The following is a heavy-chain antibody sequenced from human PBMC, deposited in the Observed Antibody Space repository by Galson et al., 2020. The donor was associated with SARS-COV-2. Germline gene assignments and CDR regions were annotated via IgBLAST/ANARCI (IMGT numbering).Heavy chain of an antibody. Sequence: ASVKVSCKASGYTFTGYYMHWVRQAPGQGLEWMGRINPNSGGTNYAQKFQGRVTMTRDTSISTVYMELSRLRSDDTAVYYCARNLRYPSYYDILTGYYDSGQFDYWGQGTLVTVSS. J-gene: IGHJ4*02. CDR1: GYTFTGYY. D-gene: IGHD3-9*01. CDR3: ARNLRYPSYYDILTGYYDSGQFDY. CDR2: INPNSGGT. V-gene: IGHV1-2*06.